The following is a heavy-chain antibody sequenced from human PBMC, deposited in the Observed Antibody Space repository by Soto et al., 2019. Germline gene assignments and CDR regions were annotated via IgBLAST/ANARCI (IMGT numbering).Heavy chain of an antibody. CDR3: ARGSSTVVTPIENNWFDP. D-gene: IGHD4-17*01. Sequence: LSLTCTVSGGSISSGDYYWSWIRQPPGKGLEWIGYIYYSGSTYYNPSLKSRVTTSVDTSKNQFSLKLSSVTAADTAVYYCARGSSTVVTPIENNWFDPWGQGTLVTVSS. CDR2: IYYSGST. J-gene: IGHJ5*02. CDR1: GGSISSGDYY. V-gene: IGHV4-30-4*01.